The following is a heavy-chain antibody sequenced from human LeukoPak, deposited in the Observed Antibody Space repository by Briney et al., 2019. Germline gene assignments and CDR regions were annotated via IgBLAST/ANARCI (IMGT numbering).Heavy chain of an antibody. CDR1: GGSISSSSYY. Sequence: PSETLSLTCTVSGGSISSSSYYWGWIRQPPGKGLEWIGSIYYSGSTYYNPSLKSRVTISVDRSKNQFSLKLSSVTAADTAVYYCAREGKLVAAAGIDPWGQGTLVTVSS. V-gene: IGHV4-39*07. J-gene: IGHJ5*02. D-gene: IGHD6-13*01. CDR3: AREGKLVAAAGIDP. CDR2: IYYSGST.